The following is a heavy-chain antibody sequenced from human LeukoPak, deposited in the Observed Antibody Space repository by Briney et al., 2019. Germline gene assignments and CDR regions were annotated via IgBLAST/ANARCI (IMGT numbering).Heavy chain of an antibody. Sequence: GGSLRLSCAASGFTFSNAWMSWVRQAPGKGLEWVGRIKSKTDGRTTDYAAPVKGRFTISRDDSKNTLYLQMNSLKTEDTAVYYCTTQWLVRGGFDYWGQGTLVTVSP. V-gene: IGHV3-15*01. CDR1: GFTFSNAW. J-gene: IGHJ4*02. D-gene: IGHD6-19*01. CDR2: IKSKTDGRTT. CDR3: TTQWLVRGGFDY.